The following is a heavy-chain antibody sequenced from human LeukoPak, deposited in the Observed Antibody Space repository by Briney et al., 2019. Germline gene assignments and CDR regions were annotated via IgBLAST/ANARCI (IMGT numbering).Heavy chain of an antibody. Sequence: GGSLRLSCAAPGFTFSDYYMSWIRQAPGKGLEWVSYISSSGSTIYYADSVKGRFIISRDNAKNSLYLQMNSLRAEDTAVYYCARTKDRVAFDIWGQGTMVTVSS. CDR2: ISSSGSTI. J-gene: IGHJ3*02. CDR1: GFTFSDYY. V-gene: IGHV3-11*01. D-gene: IGHD2-15*01. CDR3: ARTKDRVAFDI.